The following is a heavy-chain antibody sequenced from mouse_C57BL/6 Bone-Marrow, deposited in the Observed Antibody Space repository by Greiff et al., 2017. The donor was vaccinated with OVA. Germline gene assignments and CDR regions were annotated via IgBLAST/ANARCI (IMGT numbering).Heavy chain of an antibody. CDR3: ARSGYDYDVDYAMDD. V-gene: IGHV1-81*01. J-gene: IGHJ4*01. CDR2: IYPRSGNT. Sequence: QVQLQQSGAELARPGASVKLSCKASGYTFTSYGISWVKQRTGQGLEWIGEIYPRSGNTYYNEKFKGKATLTADKSSSTAYMELRSLTSEDSAVYFCARSGYDYDVDYAMDDWGQGTSVTVSS. D-gene: IGHD2-4*01. CDR1: GYTFTSYG.